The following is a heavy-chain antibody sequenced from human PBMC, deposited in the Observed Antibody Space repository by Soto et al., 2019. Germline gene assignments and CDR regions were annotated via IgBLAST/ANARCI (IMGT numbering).Heavy chain of an antibody. J-gene: IGHJ4*02. CDR1: GFSLTTSGVG. CDR3: ARILTATGGHFDS. V-gene: IGHV2-5*02. D-gene: IGHD2-8*02. CDR2: IFWDDDK. Sequence: SCPTLVNPTQTLTLTCSFSGFSLTTSGVGVGWVRQSPEKALEWLAIIFWDDDKRYSPSLRSRLTIAKDTSKNQVVLTLTNVEPVDTATYYCARILTATGGHFDSWGQGALVTVSS.